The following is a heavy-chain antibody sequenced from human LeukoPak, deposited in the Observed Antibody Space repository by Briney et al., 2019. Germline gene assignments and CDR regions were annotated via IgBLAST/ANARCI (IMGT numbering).Heavy chain of an antibody. Sequence: ASVKVSCKASGYTFTDYYMHWVQQAPGKGLEWMGRVDPEDGETIYAEKFQGRVTITADTSTDTAYMELSSLRSEDTAVYYCATVRFGVVAADYWGQGTLVTVSS. V-gene: IGHV1-69-2*01. D-gene: IGHD3-3*01. CDR2: VDPEDGET. J-gene: IGHJ4*02. CDR1: GYTFTDYY. CDR3: ATVRFGVVAADY.